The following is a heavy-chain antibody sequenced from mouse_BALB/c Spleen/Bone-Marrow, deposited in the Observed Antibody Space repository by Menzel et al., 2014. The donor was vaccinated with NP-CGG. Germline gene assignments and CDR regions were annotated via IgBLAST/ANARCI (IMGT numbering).Heavy chain of an antibody. Sequence: VQLQQSGPGLVAPSQSLSITCTVSGFSLTSYGVHWVRQPPGKGLEWLGVIWAGGSTNYNSALMSRLSISKGNSKSQVFLKMNSLQTDDTAMYYCARVLEGFAYWGQGTLVTVSA. CDR1: GFSLTSYG. V-gene: IGHV2-9*02. J-gene: IGHJ3*01. CDR2: IWAGGST. CDR3: ARVLEGFAY.